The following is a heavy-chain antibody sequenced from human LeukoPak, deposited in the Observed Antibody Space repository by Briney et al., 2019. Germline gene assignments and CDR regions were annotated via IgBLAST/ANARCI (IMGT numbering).Heavy chain of an antibody. J-gene: IGHJ4*02. D-gene: IGHD6-19*01. CDR2: ISDSGGST. CDR1: AFTLTNYA. Sequence: PGGSLRLSCAASAFTLTNYAMSWVRQAPGKGLEWVAAISDSGGSTYYADSVRGRFTISRDNSKNTLYLQMNSLRVEDTAVYYCAKGSSGWYNDYWGQGTLVTVSS. V-gene: IGHV3-23*01. CDR3: AKGSSGWYNDY.